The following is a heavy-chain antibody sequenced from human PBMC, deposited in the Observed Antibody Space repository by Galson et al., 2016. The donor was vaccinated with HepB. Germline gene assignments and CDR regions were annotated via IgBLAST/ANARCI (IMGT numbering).Heavy chain of an antibody. V-gene: IGHV3-23*01. Sequence: SLRLSCAASGLTFSSCAMYWVRQAPGQGLEWVSAVSGSGTNTYHANSVKGRFTVSRDNSKNTLYLQMNSLRAEDKAVYYCAKGDKVTGWDNWGQGTLVAVSS. CDR3: AKGDKVTGWDN. D-gene: IGHD6-19*01. J-gene: IGHJ4*02. CDR1: GLTFSSCA. CDR2: VSGSGTNT.